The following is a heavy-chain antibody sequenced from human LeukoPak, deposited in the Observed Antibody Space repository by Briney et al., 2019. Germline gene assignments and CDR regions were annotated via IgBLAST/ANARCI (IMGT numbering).Heavy chain of an antibody. CDR3: AKDGAWLRFDD. CDR2: ISPGGPT. J-gene: IGHJ4*02. V-gene: IGHV3-23*01. CDR1: GFPFSSHG. D-gene: IGHD5-12*01. Sequence: GGSLRLSCAGSGFPFSSHGMNWVRQAPGKGREWVSGISPGGPTYYADSVKGRFTISRDDSKNPLYLQMKNLRAEDTAVYYCAKDGAWLRFDDWGQGILVSVSS.